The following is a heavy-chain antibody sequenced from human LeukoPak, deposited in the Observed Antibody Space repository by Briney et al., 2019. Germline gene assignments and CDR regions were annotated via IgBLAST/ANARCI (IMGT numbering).Heavy chain of an antibody. J-gene: IGHJ2*01. Sequence: GGSLRLSCAASGFTFSSYGMHWVRQAPGKGLEWVAVIPYDGSNKYYADSVKGRFTISRDNSKNTLYLQMNSLRAEDTAVYYCAKGRIRSYSSSWYRPWYFDLWGRGTLVTVSS. CDR3: AKGRIRSYSSSWYRPWYFDL. V-gene: IGHV3-30*18. D-gene: IGHD6-13*01. CDR2: IPYDGSNK. CDR1: GFTFSSYG.